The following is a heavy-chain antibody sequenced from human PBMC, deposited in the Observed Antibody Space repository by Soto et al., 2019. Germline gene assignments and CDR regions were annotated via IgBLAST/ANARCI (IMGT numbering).Heavy chain of an antibody. CDR3: ARDYDSSDIYYYYGMDV. CDR1: GFTFSSYS. D-gene: IGHD3-22*01. Sequence: EVQLVESGGGLVKPGGSLRLSCAASGFTFSSYSMNWVRQAPGKGLEWVSSISSSSSYIYYADSVKGRFTISRDNAKNSLYLQMNSLRAEDTAVYYCARDYDSSDIYYYYGMDVWGQGTTVTVSS. CDR2: ISSSSSYI. J-gene: IGHJ6*02. V-gene: IGHV3-21*01.